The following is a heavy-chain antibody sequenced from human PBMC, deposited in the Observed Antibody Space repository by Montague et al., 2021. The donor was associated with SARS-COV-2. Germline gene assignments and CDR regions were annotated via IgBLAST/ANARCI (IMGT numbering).Heavy chain of an antibody. Sequence: SETRSLTRTVSGGSISSYYWSWIRQPPGKGLEWIVYIYYSGSTNYNPSLKSRVTTSVDTSKNQSSLKLSSVTAADTAVYYCARGFDYWGQGTLVTVSS. J-gene: IGHJ4*02. CDR1: GGSISSYY. V-gene: IGHV4-59*13. CDR2: IYYSGST. CDR3: ARGFDY.